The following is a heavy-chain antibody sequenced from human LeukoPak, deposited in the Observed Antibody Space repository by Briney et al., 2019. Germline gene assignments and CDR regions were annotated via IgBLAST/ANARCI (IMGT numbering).Heavy chain of an antibody. J-gene: IGHJ4*02. CDR3: AKERRAGYWGVNDY. V-gene: IGHV3-30*18. CDR1: GFTFSSYG. Sequence: GGSLRLSCAASGFTFSSYGMHWVRQAPGKGLEWVAVISYDGSNKYYADSVRGRFTISRDNSKNTLYLEMNSLRVEDTAVYYCAKERRAGYWGVNDYWGQGTLVTVSS. CDR2: ISYDGSNK. D-gene: IGHD7-27*01.